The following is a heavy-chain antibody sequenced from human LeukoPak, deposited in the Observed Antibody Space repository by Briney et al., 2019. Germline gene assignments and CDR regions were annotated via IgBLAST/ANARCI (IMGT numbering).Heavy chain of an antibody. CDR2: INQDASSI. V-gene: IGHV3-7*04. J-gene: IGHJ4*02. CDR1: GFTFSSYW. Sequence: GGSLRLSCAASGFTFSSYWMSWVRQAPDKGLEWVANINQDASSINYAGSVKGRFTISRDNARKSLYLQMNSLRAEDTAVYYCARTGYIDEGFDYWGQGTLVTVSS. CDR3: ARTGYIDEGFDY. D-gene: IGHD1-1*01.